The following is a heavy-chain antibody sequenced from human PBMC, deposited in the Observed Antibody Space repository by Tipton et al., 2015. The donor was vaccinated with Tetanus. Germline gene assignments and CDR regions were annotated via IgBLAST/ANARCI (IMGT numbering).Heavy chain of an antibody. CDR3: ARDQARGARGWNYFDY. Sequence: TLSLTCTVSGGSISSGGYYWSWIRQHPGKGLEWIGEIYYSGSTYYNPSLKSRVTISVDTSMNHFSLKLNSVTAADTAVYYCARDQARGARGWNYFDYWGQGTLVTVSS. CDR2: IYYSGST. D-gene: IGHD1-26*01. J-gene: IGHJ4*02. CDR1: GGSISSGGYY. V-gene: IGHV4-31*03.